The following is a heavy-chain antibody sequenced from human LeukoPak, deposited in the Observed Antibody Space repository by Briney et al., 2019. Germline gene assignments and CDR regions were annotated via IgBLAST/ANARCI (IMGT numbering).Heavy chain of an antibody. V-gene: IGHV3-30*18. CDR2: ISYDGSNK. J-gene: IGHJ4*02. CDR1: GFTFSSYG. CDR3: AKDKIFDY. Sequence: GSLRLSCAASGFTFSSYGMHWVRQAPGKGLEWVAVISYDGSNKYYADSVKGRFTISRDNFKNTLYLQMNSLRAEDTAVYYCAKDKIFDYWGQGTLVTVSS.